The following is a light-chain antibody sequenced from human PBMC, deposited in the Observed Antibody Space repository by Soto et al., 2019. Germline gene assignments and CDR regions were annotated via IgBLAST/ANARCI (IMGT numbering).Light chain of an antibody. CDR3: SSHTSYSTQV. J-gene: IGLJ1*01. CDR2: EVS. Sequence: QSVLTQPASVSGSPGQSIAISCTGTSSDVGGYNYVSWYQQHPGKAPKLMIHEVSNRPSGISDRFSGSKSGNTASLTISGLQADDEADYYCSSHTSYSTQVFGTGTKLTVL. V-gene: IGLV2-14*01. CDR1: SSDVGGYNY.